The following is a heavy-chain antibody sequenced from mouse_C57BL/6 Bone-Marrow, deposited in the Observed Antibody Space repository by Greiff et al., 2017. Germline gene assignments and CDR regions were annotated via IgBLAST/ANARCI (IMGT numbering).Heavy chain of an antibody. CDR1: GYTFTSYG. J-gene: IGHJ2*01. CDR2: IYPRSGNT. Sequence: VQLQQSGAELARPGASVKLSCKASGYTFTSYGISWVKQRTGQGLEWIGEIYPRSGNTYYNEKFKGKATLTADKSSSTAYMELRSLTSEDSAFYFCARDHYYGSSLYCFDYWGQGTTLTVSA. D-gene: IGHD1-1*01. CDR3: ARDHYYGSSLYCFDY. V-gene: IGHV1-81*01.